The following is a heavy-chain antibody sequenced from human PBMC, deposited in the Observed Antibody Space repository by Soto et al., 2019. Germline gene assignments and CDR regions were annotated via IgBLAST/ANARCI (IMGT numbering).Heavy chain of an antibody. V-gene: IGHV4-31*03. CDR2: IYYSGST. CDR1: GGSISSGGYY. Sequence: QVQLQESGPGLVKPSQTLSLTCTVSGGSISSGGYYWSWIRQHPGKGLEWIGYIYYSGSTYYNPSLKSRVTLSVGPSKNQFSLELSSVTAADTAVYDCARSFGVAAAGPFDYWGQGTLLTVSS. CDR3: ARSFGVAAAGPFDY. J-gene: IGHJ4*02. D-gene: IGHD6-13*01.